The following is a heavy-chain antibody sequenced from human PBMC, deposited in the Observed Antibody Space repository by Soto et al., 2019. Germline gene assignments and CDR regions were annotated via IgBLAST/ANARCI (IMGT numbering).Heavy chain of an antibody. J-gene: IGHJ5*02. V-gene: IGHV1-69*13. CDR2: IIPIFGTA. Sequence: SVKVSCKASGGTFSSYAISWVRQAPGQGLEWMGGIIPIFGTANYAQKFQGRVTITADESTSTAYMELSSLRSEDTAVYYCATPISGHSYGPRGGYYNWFDPWGQGTLVTVSS. CDR1: GGTFSSYA. CDR3: ATPISGHSYGPRGGYYNWFDP. D-gene: IGHD5-18*01.